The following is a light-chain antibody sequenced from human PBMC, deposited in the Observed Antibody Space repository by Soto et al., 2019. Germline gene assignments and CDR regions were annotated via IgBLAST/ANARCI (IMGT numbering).Light chain of an antibody. CDR1: SSDVGFYNS. Sequence: QSVLTQPPSASGSPGQSVNITCTGTSSDVGFYNSVSWFQQHPGKAPKLMIYGVNKRPSGVPDRFSGSKSGTTASLTVSGLQTEDEADYYCSSYGNGNLVIFGGGTQLTVL. V-gene: IGLV2-8*01. CDR2: GVN. CDR3: SSYGNGNLVI. J-gene: IGLJ7*01.